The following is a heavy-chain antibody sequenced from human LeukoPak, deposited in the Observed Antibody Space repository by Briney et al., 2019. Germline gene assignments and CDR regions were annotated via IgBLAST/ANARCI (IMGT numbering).Heavy chain of an antibody. CDR2: INWNGGST. Sequence: PGGSLRLSCAASGFTFDDYGMSWVRQAPGKGLDWVSGINWNGGSTGYADSVKGRFTISRDNAKNSLYLQMNSLRAEDTALYYCARETSYGGNYYFDYWGQGTLVTVSS. CDR1: GFTFDDYG. CDR3: ARETSYGGNYYFDY. V-gene: IGHV3-20*04. D-gene: IGHD4-23*01. J-gene: IGHJ4*02.